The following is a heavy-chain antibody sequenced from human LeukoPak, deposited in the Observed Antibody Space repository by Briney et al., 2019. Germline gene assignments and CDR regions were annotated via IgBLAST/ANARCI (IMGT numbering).Heavy chain of an antibody. Sequence: GGSLRLSCAASGFTFSSYAMSWVRQAPGKGLEWVSAISGSGGSTYYADSVKGRFTISRDNSKNTLYLQMNSLRAEDTAVYYCAKASFDYYDSSGYFDYWGQGTLVTVSS. CDR1: GFTFSSYA. CDR2: ISGSGGST. D-gene: IGHD3-22*01. V-gene: IGHV3-23*01. CDR3: AKASFDYYDSSGYFDY. J-gene: IGHJ4*02.